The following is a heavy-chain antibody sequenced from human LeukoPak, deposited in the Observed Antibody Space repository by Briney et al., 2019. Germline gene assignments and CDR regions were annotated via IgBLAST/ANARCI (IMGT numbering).Heavy chain of an antibody. Sequence: SGPTLVNPTQTLTLTCTFSGFSLSTSGVGVGWILQPPGKAVDWLALIYWDDDKRYSPSLKSRLTITKDTSKNQVVLTMTNMDPVETATYYCALLYDSSGYFDYWGQGTLVTVSS. CDR2: IYWDDDK. CDR3: ALLYDSSGYFDY. CDR1: GFSLSTSGVG. J-gene: IGHJ4*02. D-gene: IGHD3-22*01. V-gene: IGHV2-5*02.